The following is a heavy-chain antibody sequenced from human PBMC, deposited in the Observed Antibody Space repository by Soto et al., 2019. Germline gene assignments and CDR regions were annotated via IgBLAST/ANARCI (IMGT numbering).Heavy chain of an antibody. D-gene: IGHD3-3*01. J-gene: IGHJ6*02. V-gene: IGHV4-34*01. CDR1: GGSFSGYY. Sequence: PSETLSLTCAVYGGSFSGYYWSWIRQPPGKGLEWIGEINHSGSTNYNPSLKSRVTISVDTSKNQFPLKLSSVTAADTAVYYCARGNKYYDFWSGWRPYGMDVWGQGTTVTVSS. CDR2: INHSGST. CDR3: ARGNKYYDFWSGWRPYGMDV.